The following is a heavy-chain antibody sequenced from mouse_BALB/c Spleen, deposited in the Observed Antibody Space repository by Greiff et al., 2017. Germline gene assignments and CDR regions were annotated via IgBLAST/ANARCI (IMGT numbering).Heavy chain of an antibody. CDR1: GYTFSSYW. CDR3: ARQGDYYGSSFDY. J-gene: IGHJ2*01. V-gene: IGHV1-9*01. CDR2: ILPGSGST. D-gene: IGHD1-1*01. Sequence: VKLQQSGAELMKPGASVKISCKATGYTFSSYWIEWVKQRPGHGLEWIGEILPGSGSTNYNEKFKGKATFTADTSSNTAYMQLSSLTSEDSAVYYCARQGDYYGSSFDYWGQGTTLTVSS.